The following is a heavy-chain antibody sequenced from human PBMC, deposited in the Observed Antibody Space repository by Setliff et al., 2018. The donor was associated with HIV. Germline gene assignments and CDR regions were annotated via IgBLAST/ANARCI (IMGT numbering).Heavy chain of an antibody. CDR1: GGSISGYY. CDR3: ARESQQYYDILTGFNYYYGMDV. D-gene: IGHD3-9*01. V-gene: IGHV4-59*01. J-gene: IGHJ6*02. Sequence: KASETLSLTCNVSGGSISGYYWSWVRQPPGKGLEWIGYIYYGGSTNYNPSLRSRVTISVDTSKNQVSLRLTSVTSADTALYYCARESQQYYDILTGFNYYYGMDVWGRGITVTVSS. CDR2: IYYGGST.